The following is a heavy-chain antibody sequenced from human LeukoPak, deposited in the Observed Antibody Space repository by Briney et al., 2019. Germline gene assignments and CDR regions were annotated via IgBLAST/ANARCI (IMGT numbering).Heavy chain of an antibody. Sequence: GGSLRLSCAASGFTFSSYSMNWVRQAPGKGLEWVSSISSSSSYIYYADSVKGRFTISRDNAKNSLYLQMNSLRADDTAVYYCARSISGYDYVDYWGQGTLVTVSS. V-gene: IGHV3-21*01. CDR2: ISSSSSYI. J-gene: IGHJ4*02. CDR3: ARSISGYDYVDY. D-gene: IGHD5-12*01. CDR1: GFTFSSYS.